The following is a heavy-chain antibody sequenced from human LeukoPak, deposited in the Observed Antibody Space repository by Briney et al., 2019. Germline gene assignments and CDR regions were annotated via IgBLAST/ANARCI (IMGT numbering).Heavy chain of an antibody. D-gene: IGHD4/OR15-4a*01. V-gene: IGHV3-23*01. J-gene: IGHJ4*02. CDR1: GFTFSTYW. CDR3: AKGRANNAVY. CDR2: ISGSGGST. Sequence: GESLRLSCAASGFTFSTYWMTWVRQAPGKGLEWVSAISGSGGSTDYADSVKGRFTISRDNSKNTLYLQMNSLRAEDTVVYYCAKGRANNAVYWGQGTLVTVSS.